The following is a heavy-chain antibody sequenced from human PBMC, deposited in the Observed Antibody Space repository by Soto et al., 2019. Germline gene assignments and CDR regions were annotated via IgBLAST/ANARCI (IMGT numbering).Heavy chain of an antibody. CDR2: INHSGNT. CDR1: GKSLSGYY. V-gene: IGHV4-34*01. D-gene: IGHD1-26*01. Sequence: QVQLQQWGAGLLKPSEILSLTCAVYGKSLSGYYWSWIRQPPGKALEWIGEINHSGNTNYNPSLKGRFTISVDTSKNQLFLNLSSVTAADTAMYYCARHHVRGRTIAGAAEFWGQGTLVTVSS. CDR3: ARHHVRGRTIAGAAEF. J-gene: IGHJ4*02.